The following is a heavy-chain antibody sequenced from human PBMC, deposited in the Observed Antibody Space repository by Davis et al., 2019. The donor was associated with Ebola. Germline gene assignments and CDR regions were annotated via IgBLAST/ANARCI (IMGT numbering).Heavy chain of an antibody. D-gene: IGHD1-26*01. CDR3: ASSSGSYGLPIDY. V-gene: IGHV4-38-2*02. CDR2: IYHSGST. J-gene: IGHJ4*02. Sequence: SETLSLTCTVSGYSISSGYYWGWIRQPPGKGLEWIGSIYHSGSTYYNPSLQSRVTISVDTSKNQFSLKLSSVTAADTAVYYCASSSGSYGLPIDYWGQGTLVTVSS. CDR1: GYSISSGYY.